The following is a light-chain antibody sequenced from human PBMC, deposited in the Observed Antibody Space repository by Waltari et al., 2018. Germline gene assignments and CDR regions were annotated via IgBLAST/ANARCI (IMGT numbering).Light chain of an antibody. V-gene: IGKV3-11*01. CDR2: DAS. CDR1: QSVSTY. Sequence: EIVLTQSPATLSLSPGERATLSCRASQSVSTYLAWYQQKPGQAPRLLIYDASNRVAGIPARFSGSGSGTDFTLTISSLEPEDFAVYYCQQRSNWPPWFTFGPGTKLDIK. CDR3: QQRSNWPPWFT. J-gene: IGKJ3*01.